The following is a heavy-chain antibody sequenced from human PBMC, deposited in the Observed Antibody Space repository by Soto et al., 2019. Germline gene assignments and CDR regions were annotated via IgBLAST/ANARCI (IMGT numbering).Heavy chain of an antibody. CDR2: ISSSSSYI. Sequence: EVQLVESGGGLVKPGGSLRLSCAASGFTFSSYSMNWVRQAPGKGLEWVSSISSSSSYIYYADSVKGRFTISRDTAKNSLYLQMNSLRAEDTAVYYCARGTAGYSSSWYCNWGQGTLVTVSS. J-gene: IGHJ4*02. V-gene: IGHV3-21*01. D-gene: IGHD6-13*01. CDR1: GFTFSSYS. CDR3: ARGTAGYSSSWYCN.